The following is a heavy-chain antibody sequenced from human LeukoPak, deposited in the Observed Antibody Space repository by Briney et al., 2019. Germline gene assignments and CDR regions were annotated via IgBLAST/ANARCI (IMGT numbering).Heavy chain of an antibody. V-gene: IGHV1-2*02. CDR2: INPNSGGT. D-gene: IGHD3-3*01. CDR3: AVFYDFWSGRMIDY. Sequence: GASVKVSCKASGYXFTGYYIHWVRQAPGQGLEWMGWINPNSGGTNYAQKFQGRVTMTRDTSISTAYMELSRLRSDDTAVYYCAVFYDFWSGRMIDYWGQGTLVTVSS. CDR1: GYXFTGYY. J-gene: IGHJ4*02.